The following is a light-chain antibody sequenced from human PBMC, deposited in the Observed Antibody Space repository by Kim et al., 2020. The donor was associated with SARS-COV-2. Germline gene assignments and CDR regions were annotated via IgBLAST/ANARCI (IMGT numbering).Light chain of an antibody. CDR1: QDISNY. CDR2: DAS. V-gene: IGKV1-33*01. Sequence: DIQMTQSPSSLSASVGDRVTITCQASQDISNYLNWYQQKPGKAPKLLIYDASNLETGVPSRFSGSGSGTDFTFTISSLQPEDIATYYCQQYDVDTFGQGTKLEIK. CDR3: QQYDVDT. J-gene: IGKJ2*01.